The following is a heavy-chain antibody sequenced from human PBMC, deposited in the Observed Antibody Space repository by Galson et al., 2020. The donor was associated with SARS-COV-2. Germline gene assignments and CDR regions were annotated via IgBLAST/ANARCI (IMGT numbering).Heavy chain of an antibody. CDR1: GFTFSGYG. V-gene: IGHV3-30*03. CDR3: ARDLYYYDSSGPSS. D-gene: IGHD3-22*01. Sequence: GESLKISCAASGFTFSGYGMHWVRQAPGKGLEWVALISYDGSNKYYADSVKGRFTISRDNSKNTLYLQMDSLRAEDTAVYYCARDLYYYDSSGPSSWGQGTLVTVSS. CDR2: ISYDGSNK. J-gene: IGHJ5*02.